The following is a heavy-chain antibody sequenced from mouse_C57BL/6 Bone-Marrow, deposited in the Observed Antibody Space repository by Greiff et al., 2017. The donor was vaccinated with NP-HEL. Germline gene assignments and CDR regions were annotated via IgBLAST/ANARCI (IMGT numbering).Heavy chain of an antibody. V-gene: IGHV5-4*03. J-gene: IGHJ4*01. D-gene: IGHD1-1*01. CDR2: ISDGGSYT. CDR3: ARGDGSSYAMDN. Sequence: EVKLMESGGGLVKPGGSLKLSCAASGFTFSSYAMSWVRQTPEKRLEWVATISDGGSYTYYPDNVKGRFTISRDNAKNNLYLQMSHLKSEDTAMYYCARGDGSSYAMDNWGQGTSVTVSS. CDR1: GFTFSSYA.